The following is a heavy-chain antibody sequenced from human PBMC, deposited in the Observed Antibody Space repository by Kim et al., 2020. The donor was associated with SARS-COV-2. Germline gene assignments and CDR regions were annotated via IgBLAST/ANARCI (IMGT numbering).Heavy chain of an antibody. J-gene: IGHJ6*03. D-gene: IGHD3-16*01. Sequence: PGSSKGRFTISRENDKNSLYLQMNSLRAGDTAVYYCARATSRYYYYYMDVWGKGTTVTVSS. CDR3: ARATSRYYYYYMDV. V-gene: IGHV3-13*01.